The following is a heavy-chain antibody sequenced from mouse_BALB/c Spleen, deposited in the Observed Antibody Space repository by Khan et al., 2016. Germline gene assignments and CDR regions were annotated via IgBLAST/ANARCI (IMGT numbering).Heavy chain of an antibody. D-gene: IGHD1-2*01. V-gene: IGHV5-12-2*01. Sequence: VQLKESGGGLVQPGGSLKLSCAASGFTFSSYTMSWVRQTPEKRLEWVAYISNGGGSTFYPDTVKGRFNISRDNAKNTLYLQMSSLKSEDTAMYYCSRDFTTATGYCYVWGAGTTVTVSS. CDR2: ISNGGGST. CDR1: GFTFSSYT. J-gene: IGHJ1*01. CDR3: SRDFTTATGYCYV.